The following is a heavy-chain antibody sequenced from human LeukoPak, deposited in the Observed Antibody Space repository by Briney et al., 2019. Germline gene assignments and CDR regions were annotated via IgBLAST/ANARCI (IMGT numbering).Heavy chain of an antibody. J-gene: IGHJ4*02. Sequence: GGSLRLPCVASGFTFKSHSMNWVRQAPGKGLEWVSSINSQSNYIFYSDSVKGRFTISRDNAKNSLYLQMNSLRVEDTALYFCAREDLYTGYQVIDYWGQGTLVTVSS. V-gene: IGHV3-21*01. CDR2: INSQSNYI. D-gene: IGHD5-12*01. CDR1: GFTFKSHS. CDR3: AREDLYTGYQVIDY.